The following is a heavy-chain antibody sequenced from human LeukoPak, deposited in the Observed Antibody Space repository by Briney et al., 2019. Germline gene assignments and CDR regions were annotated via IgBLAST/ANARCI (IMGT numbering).Heavy chain of an antibody. Sequence: ASVKVSCKASGYTFTGYYMHWVRQAPRQGLEWMGWINPNSGGTNYAQKFQGRVTMTRDTSISTAYMELSRLRSDDTAVYYCATHYYYDSSGYEPNFDYWGQGTLVTVSS. CDR2: INPNSGGT. CDR1: GYTFTGYY. D-gene: IGHD3-22*01. CDR3: ATHYYYDSSGYEPNFDY. V-gene: IGHV1-2*02. J-gene: IGHJ4*02.